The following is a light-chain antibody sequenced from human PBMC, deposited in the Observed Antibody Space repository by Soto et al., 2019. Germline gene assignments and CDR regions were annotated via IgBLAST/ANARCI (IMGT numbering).Light chain of an antibody. CDR1: SSDVPGSNS. CDR2: DVS. J-gene: IGLJ2*01. V-gene: IGLV2-14*01. CDR3: SSYITSSTVI. Sequence: QSALTQPASVSGTRGQSITISCTGTSSDVPGSNSVSWYQQHPDKAPQLIIYDVSKRPSGVSTRFSASKSGNTASLTISGLQAEDEADYYCSSYITSSTVIFGGGTKLTVL.